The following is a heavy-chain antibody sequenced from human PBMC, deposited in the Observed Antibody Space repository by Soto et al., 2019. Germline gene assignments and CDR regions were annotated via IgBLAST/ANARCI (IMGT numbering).Heavy chain of an antibody. J-gene: IGHJ4*02. CDR3: ATKPNSLYYFDF. CDR1: GSSISSSYW. CDR2: IFSTGST. Sequence: QVQLQESGPGLVKPSDTLSLTCGVSGSSISSSYWWGWIRQPPGKGLEWIGYIFSTGSTYYNPSLKSRVTMSVDTSNNQFSLRLTSVTAVDTAMYYCATKPNSLYYFDFWGQGTLVTVSS. V-gene: IGHV4-28*01. D-gene: IGHD5-18*01.